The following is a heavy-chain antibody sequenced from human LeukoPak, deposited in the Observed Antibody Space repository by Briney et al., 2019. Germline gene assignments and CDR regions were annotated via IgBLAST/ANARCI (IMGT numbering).Heavy chain of an antibody. CDR2: IYYSGST. J-gene: IGHJ3*02. D-gene: IGHD3-16*01. CDR3: ARLGVGDAFDI. CDR1: GGSISSYY. V-gene: IGHV4-59*01. Sequence: SETLSLTCTVSGGSISSYYWSWIRQPPGKGLEWIGYIYYSGSTNYNPSLKSRVTISVDTSKNQVSLKLSSVTAADTAVYYCARLGVGDAFDIWGQGTMVTVSS.